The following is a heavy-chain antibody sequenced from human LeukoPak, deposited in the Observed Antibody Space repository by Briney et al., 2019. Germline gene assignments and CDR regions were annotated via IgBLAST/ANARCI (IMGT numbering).Heavy chain of an antibody. Sequence: GGSLRLSCAASGFTFPSYAMSWVRQAPGKGLNWVSAISDSGGSTYYADSVKGLFTISRDNSKNTLHPQMNSLRAEDTAVYYCAKRSDGYSGFDYWGQGTLVTLSS. D-gene: IGHD5-18*01. CDR2: ISDSGGST. J-gene: IGHJ4*02. CDR3: AKRSDGYSGFDY. V-gene: IGHV3-23*01. CDR1: GFTFPSYA.